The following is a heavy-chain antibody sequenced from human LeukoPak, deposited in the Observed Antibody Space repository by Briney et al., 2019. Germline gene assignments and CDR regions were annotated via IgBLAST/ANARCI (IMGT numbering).Heavy chain of an antibody. CDR1: GVSISSDY. V-gene: IGHV4-59*01. D-gene: IGHD1-26*01. J-gene: IGHJ4*02. Sequence: SETLSPTCTVSGVSISSDYWSWIRQPPGKGLEWIGYIYFSGSTNYNPSLESRVSMSLDTSKTQFSLKLRSVTAADTAVYYCARYVRNRGTFYLDYWGQGTLVTVSS. CDR3: ARYVRNRGTFYLDY. CDR2: IYFSGST.